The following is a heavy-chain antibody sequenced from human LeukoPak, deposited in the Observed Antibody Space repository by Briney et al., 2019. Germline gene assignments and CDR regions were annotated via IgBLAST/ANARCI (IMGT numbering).Heavy chain of an antibody. V-gene: IGHV3-43*02. D-gene: IGHD3-10*01. J-gene: IGHJ4*02. CDR1: GFTFDDYA. Sequence: PGGSLRPSCAASGFTFDDYAMHWVRQAPGKGLEWVFLISGDGGSTYYADSVKGRFTISRDNSKNSLYLQMNSLRTEDTALYYCAKDVRWLTYYFDYWGQGTLVTVSS. CDR3: AKDVRWLTYYFDY. CDR2: ISGDGGST.